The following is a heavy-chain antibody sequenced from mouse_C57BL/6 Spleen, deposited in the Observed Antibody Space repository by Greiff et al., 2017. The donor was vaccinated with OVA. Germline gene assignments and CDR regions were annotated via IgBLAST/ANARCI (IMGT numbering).Heavy chain of an antibody. J-gene: IGHJ2*01. V-gene: IGHV14-1*01. CDR1: GFNIKDYY. Sequence: VQLQQSGAELVRPGASVKLSCTASGFNIKDYYMHWVKQSPEQGLEWIGRIDPEDGDTEYAPKFQGKATMTADTSSNTAYLQLSSLTSEYTAVYYCTVQYFFDYWGQGTTLTVSS. CDR2: IDPEDGDT. CDR3: TVQYFFDY.